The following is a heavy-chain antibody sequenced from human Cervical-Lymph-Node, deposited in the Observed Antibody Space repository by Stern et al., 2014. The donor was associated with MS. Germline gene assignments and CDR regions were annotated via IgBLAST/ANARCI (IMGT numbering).Heavy chain of an antibody. Sequence: QVQLQQWGAGLLKPSETLSLTCAVYGGSFDAFYWSWIRQPPGQGLEWIGEISHSGYTNYNPSLKSRVTISVDTSKNHFSLKLSSVTAADTAVYYCARTWIAVRNTKWFDPWGQGTLVTVSS. D-gene: IGHD6-6*01. CDR2: ISHSGYT. V-gene: IGHV4-34*01. J-gene: IGHJ5*02. CDR3: ARTWIAVRNTKWFDP. CDR1: GGSFDAFY.